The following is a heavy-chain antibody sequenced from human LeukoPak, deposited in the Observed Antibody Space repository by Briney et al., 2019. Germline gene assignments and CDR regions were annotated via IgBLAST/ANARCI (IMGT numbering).Heavy chain of an antibody. CDR2: FDPEDGEA. J-gene: IGHJ4*02. CDR3: LTGPRVGVAY. V-gene: IGHV1-69-2*01. Sequence: ASVKVSCKASGYTFTSYAMNWVRQAPGQGLECMGRFDPEDGEAGYAEKFQGRLKLTADASTGTAYMELSTLTSDDTAVYYCLTGPRVGVAYWGQGTLVAVSP. CDR1: GYTFTSYA. D-gene: IGHD2-21*01.